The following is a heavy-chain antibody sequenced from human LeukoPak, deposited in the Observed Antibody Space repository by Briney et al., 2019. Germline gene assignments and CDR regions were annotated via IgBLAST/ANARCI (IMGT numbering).Heavy chain of an antibody. J-gene: IGHJ4*02. CDR1: GGTFSSYT. CDR2: IITILGIA. Sequence: SVKVSCKASGGTFSSYTISWVRQAPGQGLEWMGRIITILGIANYAQKFQGRVTITADKSTSTAYMELSSLRSEDTAVYYCARDGQQLVRFLYWGQGTLVTVSS. V-gene: IGHV1-69*04. D-gene: IGHD6-6*01. CDR3: ARDGQQLVRFLY.